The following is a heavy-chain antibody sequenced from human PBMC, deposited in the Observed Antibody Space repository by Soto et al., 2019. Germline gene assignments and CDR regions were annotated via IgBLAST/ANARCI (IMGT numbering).Heavy chain of an antibody. J-gene: IGHJ6*02. D-gene: IGHD2-15*01. CDR2: IYHSGST. Sequence: QVQLQESGPGLVKPSGTLSLTCAVSGGSISSSNWWSWVRQPPGKGLEWIGEIYHSGSTNYNPSLKSRVTISVDKSKNQFSLKLSSVPAADTAVYYCARAVVAAELSYGMDVWGQGTTVTVSS. CDR1: GGSISSSNW. CDR3: ARAVVAAELSYGMDV. V-gene: IGHV4-4*02.